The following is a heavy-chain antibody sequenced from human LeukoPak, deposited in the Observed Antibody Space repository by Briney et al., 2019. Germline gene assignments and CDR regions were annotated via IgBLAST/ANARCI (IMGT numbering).Heavy chain of an antibody. J-gene: IGHJ4*02. CDR3: ARSRVIYGNFDY. CDR2: MYNSGST. Sequence: SETLSLTSTVSGGSISSYYWSWIRQPPGKGLEWIGYMYNSGSTNYNPSLKTRVTISVDTSKNQFSLKLSSVTAADTAMYYCARSRVIYGNFDYWGQGTLVTVSS. V-gene: IGHV4-59*01. D-gene: IGHD2/OR15-2a*01. CDR1: GGSISSYY.